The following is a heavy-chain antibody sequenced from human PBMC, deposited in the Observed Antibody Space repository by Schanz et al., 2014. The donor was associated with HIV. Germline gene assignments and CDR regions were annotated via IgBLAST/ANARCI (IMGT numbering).Heavy chain of an antibody. CDR3: ARFCSGGSCYSVTAGSDY. Sequence: QVKLVQSGAEVKQPGASVKISCKAYGYTFTSHGISWVRQAPGQGLEWMGWISAHNGDTKHAQNLQGRLIMTTDASTSTAYMELRSLRSDDTAAYYCARFCSGGSCYSVTAGSDYWGQGTLVTVSS. CDR1: GYTFTSHG. V-gene: IGHV1-18*01. J-gene: IGHJ4*02. D-gene: IGHD2-15*01. CDR2: ISAHNGDT.